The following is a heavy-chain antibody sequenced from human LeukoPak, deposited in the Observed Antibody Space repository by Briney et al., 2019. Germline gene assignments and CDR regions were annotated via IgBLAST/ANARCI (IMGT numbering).Heavy chain of an antibody. J-gene: IGHJ6*03. CDR3: ARHIGGGIEDMDV. CDR1: GGSIGTYY. V-gene: IGHV4-59*08. CDR2: IYVTGST. Sequence: PTETLSLTCIVSGGSIGTYYWSWIRQSPGKGLEWIGYIYVTGSTRYNPYLQSRVIILVDTSRNQFFLKMSSVTAADTAVYYCARHIGGGIEDMDVWGTGTKVTVSS. D-gene: IGHD3-16*02.